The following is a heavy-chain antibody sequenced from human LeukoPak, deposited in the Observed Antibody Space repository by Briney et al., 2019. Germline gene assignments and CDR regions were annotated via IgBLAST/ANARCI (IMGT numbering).Heavy chain of an antibody. CDR2: IDHTGRT. V-gene: IGHV4-4*02. Sequence: SETLSLTCAVSGDSISNDDWWSWVRQPPAKGLEWIGEIDHTGRTNYNPSLQSRVSISVAKSTNHFSLTLSSVTAADTAVYYCARGPHSRYYGSGLNWFDPWGQGTLVTVSS. CDR3: ARGPHSRYYGSGLNWFDP. J-gene: IGHJ5*02. D-gene: IGHD3-10*01. CDR1: GDSISNDDW.